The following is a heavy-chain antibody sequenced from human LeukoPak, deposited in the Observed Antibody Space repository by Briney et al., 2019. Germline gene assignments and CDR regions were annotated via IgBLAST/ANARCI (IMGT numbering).Heavy chain of an antibody. J-gene: IGHJ6*03. D-gene: IGHD3-10*01. CDR3: ARTNPQLWYGGYYYYMDV. Sequence: SETLSLTCAVYGGSLSGYYWSWIRQPPGKGLEWIGESSHSGNTDYDPSLKSRVTMSVDTSKNQFSLKLRSVTAADTAVYFCARTNPQLWYGGYYYYMDVWGKGTTVTVSS. V-gene: IGHV4-34*01. CDR2: SSHSGNT. CDR1: GGSLSGYY.